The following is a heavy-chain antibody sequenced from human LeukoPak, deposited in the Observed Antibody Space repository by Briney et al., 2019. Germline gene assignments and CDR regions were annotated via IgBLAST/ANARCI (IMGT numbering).Heavy chain of an antibody. J-gene: IGHJ3*02. D-gene: IGHD3-10*01. CDR2: INPNSGGT. Sequence: ASVKVSCKASGYTLTGYYMHWVRQAPGQGLEWMGWINPNSGGTNYAQKFQGRVTITADESTSTACMELSSLRSEDTAVYYCARGSLPLYGSGSYSLGDAFDIWGQGTMVTVSS. V-gene: IGHV1-2*02. CDR3: ARGSLPLYGSGSYSLGDAFDI. CDR1: GYTLTGYY.